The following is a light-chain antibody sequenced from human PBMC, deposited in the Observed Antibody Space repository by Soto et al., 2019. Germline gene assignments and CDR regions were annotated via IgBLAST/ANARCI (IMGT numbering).Light chain of an antibody. CDR2: EVT. CDR1: SGDIGSYNR. V-gene: IGLV2-14*01. Sequence: QSALTQPASVSGSPGQSITISCTGTSGDIGSYNRVSWYQQHTGKAPKLIIYEVTDRPSGVSNRFSGSKSGNTASLTISGLQAEDEAEYYGSSYTNINTRACVFGTGTKVTVL. J-gene: IGLJ1*01. CDR3: SSYTNINTRACV.